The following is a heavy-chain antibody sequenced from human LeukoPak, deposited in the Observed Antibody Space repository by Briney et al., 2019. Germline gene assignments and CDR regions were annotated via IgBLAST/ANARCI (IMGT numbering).Heavy chain of an antibody. CDR2: ITYGSDTI. CDR3: ARYHLGSYFRDPFGH. CDR1: GFTFSNYW. Sequence: GGSLRLSCAASGFTFSNYWMHWVRQAPGKGLEWVAYITYGSDTIFYADSVKGRFTVSRDNAKNSLYLQMDSLRAEDTAVYYCARYHLGSYFRDPFGHWGQGTLVTVSS. V-gene: IGHV3-48*04. D-gene: IGHD3-10*01. J-gene: IGHJ4*02.